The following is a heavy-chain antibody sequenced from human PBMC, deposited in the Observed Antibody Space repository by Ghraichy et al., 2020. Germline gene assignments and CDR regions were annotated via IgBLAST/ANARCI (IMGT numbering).Heavy chain of an antibody. CDR1: GFIFNSYA. V-gene: IGHV3-23*01. J-gene: IGHJ6*02. Sequence: GGSPRLSCAASGFIFNSYAMSWVRQAPGKGLEWVSAISGGGGDTYYPDSVKCRFTISRDNSKNTLFLQMNSLRVEDTALYYCAKGIAAGTSTVSYFYDGMDVWGQGTTVTVSS. CDR3: AKGIAAGTSTVSYFYDGMDV. D-gene: IGHD6-13*01. CDR2: ISGGGGDT.